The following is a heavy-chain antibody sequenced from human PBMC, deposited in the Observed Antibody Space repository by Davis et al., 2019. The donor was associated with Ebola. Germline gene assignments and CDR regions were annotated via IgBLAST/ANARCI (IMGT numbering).Heavy chain of an antibody. CDR2: ISGSGGST. CDR3: ARDVRYYYDSSGYYSAPAFDY. J-gene: IGHJ4*02. CDR1: GFTFSSYA. V-gene: IGHV3-23*01. Sequence: GESLKISCAASGFTFSSYAMSWVRQAPGKGLEWVSAISGSGGSTYYADSVKGRFTISRDNSKNTLYLQMNSLRAEDTAVYYCARDVRYYYDSSGYYSAPAFDYWGQGTLVTVSS. D-gene: IGHD3-22*01.